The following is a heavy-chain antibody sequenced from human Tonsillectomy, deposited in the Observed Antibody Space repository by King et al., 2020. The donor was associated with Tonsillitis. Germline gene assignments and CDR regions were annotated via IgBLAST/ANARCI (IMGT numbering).Heavy chain of an antibody. V-gene: IGHV3-23*04. CDR1: GFTFSSSA. CDR2: ISGSGGST. Sequence: VQLVESGGGLVQPGGSLRLSCAASGFTFSSSAMIWVRQAPGKGLEWVSVISGSGGSTYYADSGKGRFTISRDNSKNTLYRQMNSLKAEETAVNYWAKGMGFGVVTFRYLDSWGQGTLVTVSS. J-gene: IGHJ4*02. D-gene: IGHD3-3*01. CDR3: AKGMGFGVVTFRYLDS.